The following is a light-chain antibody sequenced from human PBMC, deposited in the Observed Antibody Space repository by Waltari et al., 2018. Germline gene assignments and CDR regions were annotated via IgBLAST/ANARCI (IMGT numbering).Light chain of an antibody. V-gene: IGKV1-33*01. CDR2: DAS. J-gene: IGKJ3*01. CDR1: QDISND. Sequence: DIQMTQSPSSLSASIGDRVTITCQASQDISNDLNWYQHKPGKAPRLLIYDASSLGMGVPPRFSGSGSGKEFTLTISALQPEDVATYYCQRYNDLLIFTFGPGTTVDIK. CDR3: QRYNDLLIFT.